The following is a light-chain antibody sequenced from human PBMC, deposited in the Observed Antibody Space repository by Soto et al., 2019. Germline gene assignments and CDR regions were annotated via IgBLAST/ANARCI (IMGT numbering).Light chain of an antibody. CDR1: QDISNY. CDR2: DAS. J-gene: IGKJ3*01. V-gene: IGKV1-33*01. Sequence: DIQMTQSPPSLSASVGDRVTIICQASQDISNYLNWYQQKLGKAPKLLIYDASNLETGVPSRFSGSGSGTHFIFTNTSLQPEDSATYYCQHFDNLPLSFGPGTKVHIK. CDR3: QHFDNLPLS.